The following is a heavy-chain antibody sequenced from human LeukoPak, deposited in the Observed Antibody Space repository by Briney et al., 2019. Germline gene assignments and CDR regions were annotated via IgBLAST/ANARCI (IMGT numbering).Heavy chain of an antibody. Sequence: SETLSLTCAVYGGSFSGYYWSWIRHPPGKGLEWVGEINHSGSTNYNPSLKSRVTISVDTSKIQFSLKLSSVTAADTAVYYCARGGALYGTFDPWGQGTLVTVSS. CDR2: INHSGST. CDR3: ARGGALYGTFDP. J-gene: IGHJ5*02. D-gene: IGHD1-14*01. CDR1: GGSFSGYY. V-gene: IGHV4-34*01.